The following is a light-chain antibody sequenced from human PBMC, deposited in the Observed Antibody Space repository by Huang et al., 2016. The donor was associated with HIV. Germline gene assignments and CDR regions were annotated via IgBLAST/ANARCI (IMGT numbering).Light chain of an antibody. J-gene: IGKJ4*01. Sequence: DLQMTQSPSSLSASVGDRVTSTCRASQSLHNYLNWYQQKPGKAPNRLIYSSSPLQSGVPPRFSGGVSGTVFTLTISNLQPEDYATYYCQQAFSVPLTFGGGTKVEIK. V-gene: IGKV1-39*01. CDR1: QSLHNY. CDR2: SSS. CDR3: QQAFSVPLT.